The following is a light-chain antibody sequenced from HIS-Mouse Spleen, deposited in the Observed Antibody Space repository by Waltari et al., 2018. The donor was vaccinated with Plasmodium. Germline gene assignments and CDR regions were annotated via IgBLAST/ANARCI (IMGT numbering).Light chain of an antibody. J-gene: IGKJ3*01. CDR2: AAS. CDR3: QQYYSYPFT. V-gene: IGKV1-8*01. CDR1: QGISSY. Sequence: AIRMTKSPSSLSASTGDRVTITCRARQGISSYLAWYQQKPGKAPKLLIYAASTLQSGVPSRFSGIGSGTDFTLTISCLQSEDFATYYCQQYYSYPFTFGPGTKVDIK.